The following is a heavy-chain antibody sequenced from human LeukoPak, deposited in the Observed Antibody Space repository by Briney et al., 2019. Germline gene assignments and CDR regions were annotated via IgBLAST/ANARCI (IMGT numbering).Heavy chain of an antibody. J-gene: IGHJ4*02. CDR2: IYTTGTT. CDR3: GRPGYAESYYFFND. CDR1: SGSIRSYY. V-gene: IGHV4-4*07. D-gene: IGHD1-26*01. Sequence: SETLSLTCTVSSGSIRSYYWGWVRQPPGKGLEWIGRIYTTGTTQSNPSLKSRVTMSVATSTNQFSLNLRSMTAADTAVYYCGRPGYAESYYFFNDWSQGSFVAVS.